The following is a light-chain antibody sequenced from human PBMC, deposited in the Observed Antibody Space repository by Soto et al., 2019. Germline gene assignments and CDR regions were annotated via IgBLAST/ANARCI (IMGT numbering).Light chain of an antibody. Sequence: QSALTQPASVSGSPGQSIAISRTGTSSDVGSYNLVSWYQQYPDKAPKLMIYEDNKRPSGVSNRFSGSKSGNTASLTISGLQAEDEADYYCCSYAGSSTYAFGTGTKVTVL. V-gene: IGLV2-23*01. CDR3: CSYAGSSTYA. J-gene: IGLJ1*01. CDR2: EDN. CDR1: SSDVGSYNL.